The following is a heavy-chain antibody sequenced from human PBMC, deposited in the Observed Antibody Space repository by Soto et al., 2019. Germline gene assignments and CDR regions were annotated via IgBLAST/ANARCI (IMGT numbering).Heavy chain of an antibody. Sequence: SETLSLTCTVSGGAISSYYWSWIRQPPGKGLEWIGYIYYSGSTNYNPSLKSRVTISVDTSKNQFSLKLSSVTAADTAVYYCARSPRRHAFDIWGQGTMVTVSS. CDR1: GGAISSYY. CDR2: IYYSGST. J-gene: IGHJ3*02. V-gene: IGHV4-59*01. CDR3: ARSPRRHAFDI.